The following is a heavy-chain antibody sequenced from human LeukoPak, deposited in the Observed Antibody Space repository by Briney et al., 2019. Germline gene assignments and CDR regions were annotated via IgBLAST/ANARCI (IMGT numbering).Heavy chain of an antibody. CDR2: ISSTSSTV. Sequence: GGSLRLSCAASGFTFSNYNMNWVRQAPEKGLEWISCISSTSSTVYYADSVKGRFTVSRDNAKNSLYLQMNSLRDEDTAMFYCARVGDGYSVNYFDYWGQGTLVTVSS. D-gene: IGHD5-24*01. V-gene: IGHV3-48*02. CDR3: ARVGDGYSVNYFDY. CDR1: GFTFSNYN. J-gene: IGHJ4*02.